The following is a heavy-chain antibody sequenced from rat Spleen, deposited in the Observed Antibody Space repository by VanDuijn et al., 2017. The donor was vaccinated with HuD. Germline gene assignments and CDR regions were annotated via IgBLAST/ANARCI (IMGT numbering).Heavy chain of an antibody. D-gene: IGHD1-12*02. Sequence: EVQLVESGGGLVQPGRSLKLSCAASGFTFSNYGMHWIRQAPTRGLEWVASISPSGVGTSFRDSVKGRFTLSRYNAKSTLYLQMDGLRSEDTAIYYCARGDGTYYYNWFPYWGQGTLVTVSS. CDR1: GFTFSNYG. V-gene: IGHV5-19*01. J-gene: IGHJ3*01. CDR2: ISPSGVGT. CDR3: ARGDGTYYYNWFPY.